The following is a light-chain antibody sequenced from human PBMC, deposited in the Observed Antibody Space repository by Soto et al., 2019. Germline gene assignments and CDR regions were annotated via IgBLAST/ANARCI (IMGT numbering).Light chain of an antibody. CDR1: QSVNTN. Sequence: EIVMTQSPATLSVSPGQRVTLSCRASQSVNTNLAWYQHKPGQTPRLLIYDTSTRATGVPTRFSGSRSGAEFTLTINSLQSEDFAVYYCQPYNNWPLTFGGGTKVDIK. V-gene: IGKV3-15*01. J-gene: IGKJ4*01. CDR3: QPYNNWPLT. CDR2: DTS.